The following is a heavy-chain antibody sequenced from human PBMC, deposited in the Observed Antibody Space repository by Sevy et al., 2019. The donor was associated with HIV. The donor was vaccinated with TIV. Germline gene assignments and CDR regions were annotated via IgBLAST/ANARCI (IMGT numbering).Heavy chain of an antibody. CDR3: ARVSYQGGGYFDY. CDR2: IIPIFGTA. D-gene: IGHD3-16*01. J-gene: IGHJ4*02. Sequence: ASVKVSCKASGGTFSSYAISWVRQAPGQGLEWRGGIIPIFGTANYAQKFQGRVTITADESTSTAYMELSSLRSEDTAVYYCARVSYQGGGYFDYWGQGTLVTVSS. CDR1: GGTFSSYA. V-gene: IGHV1-69*13.